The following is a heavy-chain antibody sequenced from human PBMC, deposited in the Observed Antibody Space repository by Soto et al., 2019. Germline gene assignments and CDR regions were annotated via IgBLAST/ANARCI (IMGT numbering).Heavy chain of an antibody. J-gene: IGHJ4*02. CDR2: MYHSGST. D-gene: IGHD6-19*01. Sequence: SETLSLTCAVSGDSISSGGYSWSWIRRPPGKGLEWIGYMYHSGSTYYNPSLKSRVTISVDRSKNQFSLKLSSVTAADTAVYYCARAGGLGAVAVDYWGQGTLVTVSS. CDR1: GDSISSGGYS. V-gene: IGHV4-30-2*01. CDR3: ARAGGLGAVAVDY.